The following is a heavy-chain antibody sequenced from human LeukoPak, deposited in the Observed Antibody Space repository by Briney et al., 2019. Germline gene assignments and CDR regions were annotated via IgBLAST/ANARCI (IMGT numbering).Heavy chain of an antibody. CDR1: GYTFTGYY. D-gene: IGHD5-12*01. V-gene: IGHV1-2*02. CDR3: ARDGRYSGYDPAAFDI. CDR2: INPNSGGT. J-gene: IGHJ3*02. Sequence: ASVKVSCKASGYTFTGYYMHWVRQAPGQGLEWMGWINPNSGGTNYAQKFQGRVTMTRGTSISTAYMELSRLRTDDTAVYYCARDGRYSGYDPAAFDIWGQGTMVTVSS.